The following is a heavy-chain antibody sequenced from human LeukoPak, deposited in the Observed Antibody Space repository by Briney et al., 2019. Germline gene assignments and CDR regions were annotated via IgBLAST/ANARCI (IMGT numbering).Heavy chain of an antibody. D-gene: IGHD3-16*01. CDR1: GFTFDDYA. CDR2: ISWNSGSI. J-gene: IGHJ3*02. V-gene: IGHV3-9*01. CDR3: AKAFMITFGGPDAFDI. Sequence: GRSLRLSCAASGFTFDDYAMHWVRQAPGKGLEWVSGISWNSGSIGYADSVKGRFTISRDNAKNSLYLQMNSLRAEDTALYYCAKAFMITFGGPDAFDIWGQGTKVTVFS.